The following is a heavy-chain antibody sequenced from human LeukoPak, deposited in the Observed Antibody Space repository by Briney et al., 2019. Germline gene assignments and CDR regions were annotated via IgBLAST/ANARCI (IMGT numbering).Heavy chain of an antibody. CDR3: ARGITEYSGYDY. Sequence: GGSLRLSCAASGFTFSDYYMSWVRQAPGKGLEWVSVFYNSDSTYHADSVKGRFSISRDNSKNTLYLQMNSLRAEDTAVYYCARGITEYSGYDYWGQGTLVTVSS. CDR2: FYNSDST. V-gene: IGHV3-66*01. D-gene: IGHD5-12*01. J-gene: IGHJ4*02. CDR1: GFTFSDYY.